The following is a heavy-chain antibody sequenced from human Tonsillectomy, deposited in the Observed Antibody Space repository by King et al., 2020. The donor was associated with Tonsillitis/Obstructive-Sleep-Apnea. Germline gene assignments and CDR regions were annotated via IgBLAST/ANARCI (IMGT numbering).Heavy chain of an antibody. CDR3: ARDDSSGYYFDAFDI. Sequence: VQLQESGPGLVKPSVTLSLTCTVSGGSISSYYWSWIRQPPWKGLEWIGYIYYSGSTNYNPSLKSRVTISVDTSKNQFSLKLSSVTAADTAVYYCARDDSSGYYFDAFDIWGQGTMVTVSS. CDR2: IYYSGST. CDR1: GGSISSYY. D-gene: IGHD3-22*01. J-gene: IGHJ3*02. V-gene: IGHV4-59*01.